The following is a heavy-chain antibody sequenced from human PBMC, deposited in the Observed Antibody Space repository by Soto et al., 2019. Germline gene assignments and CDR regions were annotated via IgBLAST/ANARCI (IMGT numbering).Heavy chain of an antibody. Sequence: PGGSLRLSCAASGFTFSSYGMHWVRQAPGKGLEWVAVISYDGSNKYYADSVKGRFTISRDNSKNTLYLQMNSLRAEDTAVYYCAKEESSGYSGSQFDYWGQGTLVTVSS. J-gene: IGHJ4*02. D-gene: IGHD1-26*01. V-gene: IGHV3-30*18. CDR3: AKEESSGYSGSQFDY. CDR2: ISYDGSNK. CDR1: GFTFSSYG.